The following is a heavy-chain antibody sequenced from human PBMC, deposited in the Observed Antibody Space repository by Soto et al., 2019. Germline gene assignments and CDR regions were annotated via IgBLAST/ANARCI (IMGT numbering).Heavy chain of an antibody. CDR1: GYTFTSYD. J-gene: IGHJ6*02. Sequence: QVQLVQSGAEVKKPGASVKVSCKASGYTFTSYDINWVRQATGQGLEWMGWMNPNSGNTGYAQKFQGRVTMTRNTSRSTAYMERSSLRSEDTAVYYCARGGYSYGSYYYYYYGMDVWGQGTTVTVSS. V-gene: IGHV1-8*01. CDR3: ARGGYSYGSYYYYYYGMDV. D-gene: IGHD5-18*01. CDR2: MNPNSGNT.